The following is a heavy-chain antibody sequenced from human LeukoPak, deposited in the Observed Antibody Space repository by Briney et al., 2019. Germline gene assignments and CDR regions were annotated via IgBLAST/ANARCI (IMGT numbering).Heavy chain of an antibody. CDR3: AKVPEYYYGMDV. Sequence: GGSLRLSCAASGFTFTSYAMSWVRQAPGKGLEWVSAISGSGGSTYYADSVKGRFTISRDNSKNTLYLQMNSLRAEDTAVYYCAKVPEYYYGMDVWGQGTTVTVSS. CDR1: GFTFTSYA. J-gene: IGHJ6*02. V-gene: IGHV3-23*01. CDR2: ISGSGGST.